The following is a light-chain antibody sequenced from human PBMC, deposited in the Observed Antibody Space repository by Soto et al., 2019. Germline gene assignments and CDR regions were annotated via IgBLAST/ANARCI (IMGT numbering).Light chain of an antibody. CDR1: QSISGN. CDR2: DTS. V-gene: IGKV3-15*01. Sequence: IVMTQSPATLSVSPWERATLSCRASQSISGNLAWYQQKPGQAPRLLIYDTSTRATGLPARFSGSGSGREFTLTISSLQSEDFAVYYCQQYINRLSFGGGTKVDIK. J-gene: IGKJ4*01. CDR3: QQYINRLS.